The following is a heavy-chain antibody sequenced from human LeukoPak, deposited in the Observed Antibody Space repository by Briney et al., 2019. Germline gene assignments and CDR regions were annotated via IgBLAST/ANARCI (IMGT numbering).Heavy chain of an antibody. CDR2: INHSGST. V-gene: IGHV4-34*01. CDR1: GGSFSGYY. Sequence: SETLSLTCAVYGGSFSGYYWSWIRQPPGKGLEWIGEINHSGSTNYNPSLKSRVSISVDTSKNQFSLKLSSVTAADTAVYYCARGVVAATFDYWGQGTLVTVSS. CDR3: ARGVVAATFDY. D-gene: IGHD2-15*01. J-gene: IGHJ4*02.